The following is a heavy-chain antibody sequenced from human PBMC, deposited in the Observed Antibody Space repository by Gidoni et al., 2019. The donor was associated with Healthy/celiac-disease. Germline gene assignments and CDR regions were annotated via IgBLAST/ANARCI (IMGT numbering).Heavy chain of an antibody. CDR2: IIPIFGTA. J-gene: IGHJ6*02. D-gene: IGHD3-3*01. CDR1: EGTFSSYA. V-gene: IGHV1-69*06. Sequence: QVQLVQSGAEVKKPGSSVKVSCKASEGTFSSYAISWVRQAPGQGLEWMGGIIPIFGTANYAQKFQGRVTITADKSTSTAYMELSSLRSEDTAVYYCARAAELRFLEWLPWYGMDVWGQGTTVTVSS. CDR3: ARAAELRFLEWLPWYGMDV.